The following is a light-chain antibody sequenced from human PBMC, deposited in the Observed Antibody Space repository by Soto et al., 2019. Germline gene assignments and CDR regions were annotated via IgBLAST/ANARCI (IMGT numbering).Light chain of an antibody. CDR1: QSVSSS. CDR3: QQYYNWPPTWT. J-gene: IGKJ1*01. CDR2: DSS. V-gene: IGKV3-15*01. Sequence: IVLTQSPGTLSLSPGERATLSCRAIQSVSSSVAWYQQKPGQAPRLLIYDSSSRATGVPARFSGSGSGTEFSLAISSLQSEDFAVYYCQQYYNWPPTWTFGQGTKVDIK.